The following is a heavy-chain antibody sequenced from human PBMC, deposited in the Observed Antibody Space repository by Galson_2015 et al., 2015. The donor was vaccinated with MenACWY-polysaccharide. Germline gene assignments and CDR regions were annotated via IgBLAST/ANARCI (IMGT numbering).Heavy chain of an antibody. CDR3: AREGSRIVFHAFDT. CDR1: TVTFRGSG. CDR2: IQYDAVYK. J-gene: IGHJ3*02. Sequence: LRLSCAASTVTFRGSGMHWVRQAPGKGLEWMAVIQYDAVYKQYLDSVKGRFSVSRDNSKSTLYLEMNNLRAEDTALYYCAREGSRIVFHAFDTWGQGTMVIVSS. D-gene: IGHD3-10*02. V-gene: IGHV3-33*01.